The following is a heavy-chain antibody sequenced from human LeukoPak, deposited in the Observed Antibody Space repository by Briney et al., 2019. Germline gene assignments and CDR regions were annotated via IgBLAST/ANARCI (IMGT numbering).Heavy chain of an antibody. CDR3: AKSYKGYCSGGSCPDY. CDR2: IYYRGST. V-gene: IGHV4-61*01. D-gene: IGHD2-15*01. Sequence: SETLSLTCTGSGGSVSSGSYYWSWIRQPPGKGLEWIGIIYYRGSTNYNPSLKSRVTISVDTSKNQFSLKLSSVTAAHTAVYYCAKSYKGYCSGGSCPDYWGQGTLVTVCS. CDR1: GGSVSSGSYY. J-gene: IGHJ4*02.